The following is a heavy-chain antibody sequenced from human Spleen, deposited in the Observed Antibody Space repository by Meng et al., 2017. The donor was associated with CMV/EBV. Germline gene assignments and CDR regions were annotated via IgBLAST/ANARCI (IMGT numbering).Heavy chain of an antibody. V-gene: IGHV4-39*07. J-gene: IGHJ2*01. Sequence: SETLSLTCTVSGDSVSSDTDYWSWIRQPPGRGLEWIASIHYTGSAYYSPSLKSPVTMSVDTSKNHFSLKLTSVTAADTAVYYCAKVGYQVVPQLWYFDLWGRGTLVTVSS. CDR3: AKVGYQVVPQLWYFDL. CDR1: GDSVSSDTDY. CDR2: IHYTGSA. D-gene: IGHD6-13*01.